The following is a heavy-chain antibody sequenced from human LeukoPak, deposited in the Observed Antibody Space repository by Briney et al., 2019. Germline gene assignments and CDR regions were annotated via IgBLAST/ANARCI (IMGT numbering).Heavy chain of an antibody. CDR3: AKDLSYSSNYFDY. V-gene: IGHV3-23*01. CDR2: ISGSGGST. D-gene: IGHD6-13*01. J-gene: IGHJ4*02. Sequence: PGGSLRLSCEASGFAFSFFAMSWLRQPPGKGLEWVSAISGSGGSTYYADSVKGRFTISRDNSKNTLYLQMNSLRAEDTAVYYCAKDLSYSSNYFDYWGQGTLVTVSS. CDR1: GFAFSFFA.